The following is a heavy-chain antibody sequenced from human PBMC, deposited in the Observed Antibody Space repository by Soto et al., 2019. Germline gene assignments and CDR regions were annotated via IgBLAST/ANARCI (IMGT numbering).Heavy chain of an antibody. Sequence: SETLSLTCAVFGGSFSGYYWSCIRQHPGKGLEWIGEINHSGSTNYNPSLKSRVTISVDTSKNQFSLKLSSVTAADTAVYYCARRRLQLGEVSSSDAFDIWGKGTMVTV. CDR3: ARRRLQLGEVSSSDAFDI. D-gene: IGHD3-16*02. CDR2: INHSGST. CDR1: GGSFSGYY. J-gene: IGHJ3*02. V-gene: IGHV4-34*01.